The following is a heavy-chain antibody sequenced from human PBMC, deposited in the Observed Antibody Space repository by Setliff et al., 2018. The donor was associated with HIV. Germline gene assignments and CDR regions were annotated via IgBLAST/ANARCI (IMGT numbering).Heavy chain of an antibody. J-gene: IGHJ6*03. Sequence: GESLKISCKGSGYSFTSYWIGWVRQMPGKGLEWMGIIYPGDSDTRYSPSFQGHVTISADKSISTAYLQWSSLKASDTAMYYCATTRGYCSGGSCYSPPYMDVWGKGTTVTVSS. V-gene: IGHV5-51*01. CDR3: ATTRGYCSGGSCYSPPYMDV. D-gene: IGHD2-15*01. CDR1: GYSFTSYW. CDR2: IYPGDSDT.